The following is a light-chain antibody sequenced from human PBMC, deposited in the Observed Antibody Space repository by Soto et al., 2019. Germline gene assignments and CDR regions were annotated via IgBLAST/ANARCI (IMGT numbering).Light chain of an antibody. CDR1: QSVSSN. J-gene: IGKJ1*01. CDR2: GAS. V-gene: IGKV3-15*01. CDR3: QQYNNWPPWT. Sequence: EIVMTQSPATLSVSLGERATLSCRASQSVSSNLAWYQLKPGQAPRLLIYGASTRATGIPARFSGSGSGTEFTLTISSLQSEDFAVYYCQQYNNWPPWTFGQGTKVDIK.